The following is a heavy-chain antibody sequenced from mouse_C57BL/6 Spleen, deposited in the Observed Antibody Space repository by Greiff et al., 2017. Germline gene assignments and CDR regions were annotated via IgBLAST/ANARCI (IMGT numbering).Heavy chain of an antibody. CDR1: GYTFTSYW. V-gene: IGHV1-64*01. J-gene: IGHJ4*01. CDR2: IHPNSGST. Sequence: VQLQQPGAELVKPGASVKLSCKASGYTFTSYWMHWVKQRPGQGLEWIGMIHPNSGSTNYNEKFKSKATLTVDKSSSTAYMQLSSLTSEDSAVYYCARNYYGSSEVAMDYWGQGTSVTVSS. D-gene: IGHD1-1*01. CDR3: ARNYYGSSEVAMDY.